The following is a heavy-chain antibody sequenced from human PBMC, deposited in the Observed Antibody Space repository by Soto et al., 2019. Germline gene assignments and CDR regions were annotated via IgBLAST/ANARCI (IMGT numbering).Heavy chain of an antibody. Sequence: QVQLQESGPGLVKPSQTLSLTCTVSGGSISSGGYYCGWIRQHTGKGLEWLGYIYYRGSTYYNPSRKSRVTISADTSKKQCSLTLSAVTAADTAVYSGARTPQLWGQGTLVTVSS. CDR1: GGSISSGGYY. D-gene: IGHD1-1*01. J-gene: IGHJ4*02. V-gene: IGHV4-31*03. CDR2: IYYRGST. CDR3: ARTPQL.